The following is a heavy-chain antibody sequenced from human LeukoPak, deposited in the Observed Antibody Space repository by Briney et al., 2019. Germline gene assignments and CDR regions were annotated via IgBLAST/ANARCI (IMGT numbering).Heavy chain of an antibody. V-gene: IGHV3-74*01. J-gene: IGHJ4*02. CDR2: INSDGSST. CDR3: ARQTGSGLFILP. CDR1: GFTFSSYW. D-gene: IGHD3/OR15-3a*01. Sequence: GGSLRLSCAASGFTFSSYWMHWVRQAPGKGLVWVSRINSDGSSTSYADSVKGRFTISRDNAKNTLYLQMNSLRAEDTAVYYCARQTGSGLFILPGGQGTLVTVSS.